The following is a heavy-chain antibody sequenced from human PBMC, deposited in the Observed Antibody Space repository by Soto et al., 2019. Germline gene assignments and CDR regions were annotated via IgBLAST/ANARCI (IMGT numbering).Heavy chain of an antibody. CDR3: ARVLRAARPPYYFDY. CDR1: GFTFSSYA. J-gene: IGHJ4*02. V-gene: IGHV3-64*01. Sequence: GGSLRLSCAASGFTFSSYAMHWVRQAPGKGLEYVSAISSNGGSTYYANSVKGRFTISRDNSKNTLYLQMGSLRAEDTAVYYCARVLRAARPPYYFDYWGQGTLVTVSS. D-gene: IGHD6-6*01. CDR2: ISSNGGST.